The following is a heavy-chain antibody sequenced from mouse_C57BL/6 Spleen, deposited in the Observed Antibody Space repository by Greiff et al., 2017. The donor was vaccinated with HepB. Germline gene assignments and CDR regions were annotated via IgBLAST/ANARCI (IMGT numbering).Heavy chain of an antibody. V-gene: IGHV5-9-1*02. CDR2: ISSGGDYI. J-gene: IGHJ4*01. Sequence: EVKLVESGEGLVKPGGSLKLSCAASGFTFSSYAMSWVRQTPEKRLEWVAYISSGGDYIYYADTVKGRFTISRDNARNTLYLQMSSLKSEDTAMYYCTRVGYGSSYDAMDYWGQGTSVTVSS. CDR1: GFTFSSYA. CDR3: TRVGYGSSYDAMDY. D-gene: IGHD1-1*01.